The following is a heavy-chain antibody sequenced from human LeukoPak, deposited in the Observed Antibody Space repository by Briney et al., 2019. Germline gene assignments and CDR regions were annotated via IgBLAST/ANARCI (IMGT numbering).Heavy chain of an antibody. V-gene: IGHV3-73*01. J-gene: IGHJ4*02. CDR1: GFTFSGSA. CDR2: IRSKANSYAT. CDR3: IRSYDISGYYYFDY. D-gene: IGHD3-22*01. Sequence: GGSLRLSCAASGFTFSGSAMHWVRQASGKGLEWIGRIRSKANSYATAYAASVKGRFTISRDDSKNTAYLQMNSLKAEDTAVYYCIRSYDISGYYYFDYWGQGTLVTVSS.